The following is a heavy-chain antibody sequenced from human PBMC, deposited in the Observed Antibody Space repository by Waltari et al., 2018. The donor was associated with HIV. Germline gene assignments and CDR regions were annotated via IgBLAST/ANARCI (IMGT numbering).Heavy chain of an antibody. V-gene: IGHV3-23*01. CDR3: TKLTDSATTD. D-gene: IGHD1-26*01. CDR2: IGGIGATI. Sequence: EIQLLESGGGLVQPGGSLRLSCAACGFIFDNHGMSWVRQAPGKGLEWVSAIGGIGATIYYADSVKGRFTVSRDNSKNTLYLQMHSLRVEDTAVYYCTKLTDSATTDWGQGTPVTVSS. CDR1: GFIFDNHG. J-gene: IGHJ4*02.